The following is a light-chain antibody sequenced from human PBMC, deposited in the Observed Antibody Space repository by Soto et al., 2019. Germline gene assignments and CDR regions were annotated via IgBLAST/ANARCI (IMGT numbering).Light chain of an antibody. CDR3: QHYGNSPPLT. Sequence: EIVMTQSPATLSVSPVERATLSCMASQSVSSNLAWYQQKPGQAPRLLIYGVSTRATGIPARFSGSGSETKFTLTISRLEPEDFAVYYCQHYGNSPPLTFGGGTKVDI. J-gene: IGKJ4*01. CDR1: QSVSSN. CDR2: GVS. V-gene: IGKV3-15*01.